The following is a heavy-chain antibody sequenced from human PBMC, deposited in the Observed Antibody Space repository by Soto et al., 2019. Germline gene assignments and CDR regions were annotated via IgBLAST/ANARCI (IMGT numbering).Heavy chain of an antibody. D-gene: IGHD6-13*01. CDR2: IYHSGNT. V-gene: IGHV4-31*02. J-gene: IGHJ5*01. Sequence: KPSETLSLTCSVSGGSISSGGYYWSWIRQHPGKGLEWIGFIYHSGNTYYHPSLKSRLTISVDTPKNQFSLKLSSVTAADTAIYYFAKTYSSSWYLFDFWGQGSLVTGSS. CDR3: AKTYSSSWYLFDF. CDR1: GGSISSGGYY.